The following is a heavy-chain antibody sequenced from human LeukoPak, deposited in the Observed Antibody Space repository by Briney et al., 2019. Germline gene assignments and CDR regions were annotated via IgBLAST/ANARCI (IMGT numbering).Heavy chain of an antibody. CDR3: ARGKDSSGY. V-gene: IGHV4-59*01. Sequence: SETLSLTYTVSGGSISSYYWSWIRQPPGKGLEWIGYIYYSGSTNYNPSLKSRVTISVDTSKNQFSLKLSSVTAADTAVYYCARGKDSSGYWGQGTLVTVSS. J-gene: IGHJ4*02. D-gene: IGHD6-19*01. CDR2: IYYSGST. CDR1: GGSISSYY.